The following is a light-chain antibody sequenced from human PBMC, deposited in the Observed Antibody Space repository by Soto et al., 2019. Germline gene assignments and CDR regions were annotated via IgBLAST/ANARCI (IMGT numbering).Light chain of an antibody. CDR1: QGISSW. CDR2: AAS. CDR3: QQANSFPLT. V-gene: IGKV1-12*01. Sequence: DIQMTQSPSSVSASVGDRVTITCRASQGISSWLAWYQQKPGKAPKLLIYAASSLQSGVPPRFSGSGSETDCNCTISRLQPEDVATYQCQQANSFPLTCGRGTRLEIK. J-gene: IGKJ5*01.